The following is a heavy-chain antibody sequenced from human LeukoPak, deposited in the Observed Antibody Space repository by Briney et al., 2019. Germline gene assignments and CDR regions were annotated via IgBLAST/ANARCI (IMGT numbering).Heavy chain of an antibody. D-gene: IGHD4-17*01. CDR1: GGSFSGYY. V-gene: IGHV4-34*09. CDR3: ARVALTTVTTRHYYYGMDV. J-gene: IGHJ6*02. Sequence: PSETLSLTCAVYGGSFSGYYWSWIRQPPGKGLEWIGEINHSGSTNYNPSLKSRVTISVDTSKNQFSLKLSSVTAADTAVYYCARVALTTVTTRHYYYGMDVWGQGTTVTVSS. CDR2: INHSGST.